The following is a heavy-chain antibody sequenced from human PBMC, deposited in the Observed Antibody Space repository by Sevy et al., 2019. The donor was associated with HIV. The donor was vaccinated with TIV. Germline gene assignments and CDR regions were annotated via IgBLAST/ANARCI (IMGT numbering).Heavy chain of an antibody. CDR3: AKSPHGDYVGLFDY. CDR1: GFTFSSYA. Sequence: GGFLRLSCAASGFTFSSYAMSWVRQAPGKGLEWISAISGSGGSTYYADSVKGRFTISRDNSKNTLYLQMNSLRAEDTATYYCAKSPHGDYVGLFDYWGQGTLVTVSS. J-gene: IGHJ4*02. V-gene: IGHV3-23*01. D-gene: IGHD4-17*01. CDR2: ISGSGGST.